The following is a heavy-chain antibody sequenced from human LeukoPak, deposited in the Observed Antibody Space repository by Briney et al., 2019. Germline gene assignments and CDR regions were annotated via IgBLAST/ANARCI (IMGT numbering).Heavy chain of an antibody. V-gene: IGHV3-66*01. D-gene: IGHD3-10*01. CDR3: AKDFYYGSGSYFSYYFDY. Sequence: GGSLRLSCAASEFSVGSNYMTWVRQAPGKGLEWVSLIYSGGSTYYADSVKGRFTISRDNSKNTLYLQMNSLRAEDTAVYYCAKDFYYGSGSYFSYYFDYWGQGTLVTVSS. J-gene: IGHJ4*02. CDR2: IYSGGST. CDR1: EFSVGSNY.